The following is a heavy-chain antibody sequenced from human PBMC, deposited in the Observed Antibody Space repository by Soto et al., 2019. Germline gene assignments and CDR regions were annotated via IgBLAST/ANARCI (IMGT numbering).Heavy chain of an antibody. Sequence: PGGSLRLSCAASGFTFSSYAMSWVRQAPGKVLEWVSAISGSGGSTYYADSVKGRFTISRDNSKNTLYLQMNSLRAEDTAVYYCAKDIGDYYDSSGYGTLYGMDVWGQGTTVTVSS. J-gene: IGHJ6*02. D-gene: IGHD3-22*01. CDR2: ISGSGGST. V-gene: IGHV3-23*01. CDR1: GFTFSSYA. CDR3: AKDIGDYYDSSGYGTLYGMDV.